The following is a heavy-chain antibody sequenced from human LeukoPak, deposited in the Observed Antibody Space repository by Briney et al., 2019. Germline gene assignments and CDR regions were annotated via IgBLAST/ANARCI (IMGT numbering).Heavy chain of an antibody. CDR1: GFTFSSYS. J-gene: IGHJ4*02. CDR2: ISSSSSYI. CDR3: ARETYDSGSTYYFDY. D-gene: IGHD3-10*01. V-gene: IGHV3-21*01. Sequence: GGSLRLSCAASGFTFSSYSMNWVRQAPGKGLEWVSSISSSSSYIYYADSVKGRFTISRDNAKNSLYLQMNSLRAEDTAVYYCARETYDSGSTYYFDYWGQGTLVTVSS.